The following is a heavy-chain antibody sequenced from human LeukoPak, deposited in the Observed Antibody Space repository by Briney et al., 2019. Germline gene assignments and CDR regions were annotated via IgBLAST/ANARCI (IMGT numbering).Heavy chain of an antibody. CDR1: GFTFGSSS. CDR3: ATRKCLGCQLFYLDY. V-gene: IGHV3-7*01. J-gene: IGHJ4*02. CDR2: INQDGSET. D-gene: IGHD3-16*01. Sequence: PGGSLRLSCAASGFTFGSSSMSWVRQAPGQGLQWVANINQDGSETYYVDSVKGRFTISRDNAKSSLSLQMDGLRADDSALYYCATRKCLGCQLFYLDYWGQGSLVTVSS.